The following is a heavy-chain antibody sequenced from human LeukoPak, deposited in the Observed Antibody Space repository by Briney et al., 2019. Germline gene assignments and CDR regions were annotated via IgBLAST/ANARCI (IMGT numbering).Heavy chain of an antibody. CDR1: GFTFSSYA. D-gene: IGHD3-3*02. V-gene: IGHV3-66*01. CDR2: IYSGGST. J-gene: IGHJ3*02. Sequence: GGSLRLSCAASGFTFSSYAMSWVRQAPGKGLEWVSVIYSGGSTYYADSVKGRFTISRDNSKNTLYLQMNSLRAEDTAVYYCASPILGDAFDIWGQGTMVTVSS. CDR3: ASPILGDAFDI.